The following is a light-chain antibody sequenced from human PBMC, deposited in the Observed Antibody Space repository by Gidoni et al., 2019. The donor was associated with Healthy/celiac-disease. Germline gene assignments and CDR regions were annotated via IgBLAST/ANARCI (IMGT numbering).Light chain of an antibody. V-gene: IGKV1-39*01. CDR2: AAS. Sequence: DIQMTQSPSSLSASVGDRVTITCRASQSIRSYLNWYQQKPGKAPKLLIYAASSLQSGVPSRFSGSGSGTDFTLTISSLQHEDFATYYCQQSYSTWTFGQXTKVEIK. J-gene: IGKJ1*01. CDR1: QSIRSY. CDR3: QQSYSTWT.